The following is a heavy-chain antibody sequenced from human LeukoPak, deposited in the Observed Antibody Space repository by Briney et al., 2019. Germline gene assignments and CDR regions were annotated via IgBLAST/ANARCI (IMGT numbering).Heavy chain of an antibody. V-gene: IGHV3-21*01. CDR3: ARDFKDPTPMYYYYYMDV. CDR1: GFTFSSYS. Sequence: PGGSLRLSCAASGFTFSSYSMNWVRQAPGKGLEWVSSISSSSSYIYYADSVKGRFTISRDNAKNSLYLQMNSLRAEDTAVYYCARDFKDPTPMYYYYYMDVWGKGTTVTISS. J-gene: IGHJ6*03. D-gene: IGHD2-15*01. CDR2: ISSSSSYI.